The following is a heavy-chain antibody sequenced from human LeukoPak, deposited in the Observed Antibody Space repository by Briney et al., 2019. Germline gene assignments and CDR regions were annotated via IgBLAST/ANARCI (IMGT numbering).Heavy chain of an antibody. J-gene: IGHJ6*03. Sequence: GGSLRLSCAASGFTFSTYSMNWVRQAPGKGLEWVSYIDTGTSTIYYADSVKGRFTISKDNAKNSLYLQMNSLRTEDTAVYYCAREGTTIAGYYMDVWGKGTTVTVSS. CDR3: AREGTTIAGYYMDV. CDR1: GFTFSTYS. CDR2: IDTGTSTI. V-gene: IGHV3-48*01. D-gene: IGHD5-12*01.